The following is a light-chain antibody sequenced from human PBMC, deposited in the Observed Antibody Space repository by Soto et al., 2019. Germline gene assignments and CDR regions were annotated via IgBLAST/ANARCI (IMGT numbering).Light chain of an antibody. CDR3: QQYNSYVYS. CDR1: QSVSTW. CDR2: KAS. Sequence: DLQMTQSPSILSASVGDTVNITCRASQSVSTWLAWYQQKPGKAPKVMIYKASPLQIGVPSRFSASGSGTEFTLTISSLQPDDFATYYFQQYNSYVYSFGRGTKLES. V-gene: IGKV1-5*03. J-gene: IGKJ2*03.